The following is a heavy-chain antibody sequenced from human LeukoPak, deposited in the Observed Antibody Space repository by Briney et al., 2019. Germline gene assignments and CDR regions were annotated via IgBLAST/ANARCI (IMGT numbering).Heavy chain of an antibody. J-gene: IGHJ4*02. Sequence: ASVKVSCKASGYTFTSYYMHWVRQAPGQGLEWMGIINPSGGSTSYAQKFQGRVTMTRDTSTSTVYMELSSLGSEDTAVYYCAGDYGDYAVYWGQGTLVTVSS. CDR3: AGDYGDYAVY. D-gene: IGHD4-17*01. CDR1: GYTFTSYY. CDR2: INPSGGST. V-gene: IGHV1-46*01.